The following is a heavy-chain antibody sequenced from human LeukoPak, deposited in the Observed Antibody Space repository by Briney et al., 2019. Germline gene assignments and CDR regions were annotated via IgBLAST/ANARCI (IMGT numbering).Heavy chain of an antibody. CDR3: AREKEDCSSTSCYNWFDP. Sequence: ASVKVSCKASGYTFTGYYIHWVRQTPGQGLEWMGWINPNSGGTSSALKFQEWVTMTRDTSITTVYMELSRLRSDDTAVYYCAREKEDCSSTSCYNWFDPWGQGTLVTVSS. D-gene: IGHD2-2*01. CDR2: INPNSGGT. J-gene: IGHJ5*02. V-gene: IGHV1-2*04. CDR1: GYTFTGYY.